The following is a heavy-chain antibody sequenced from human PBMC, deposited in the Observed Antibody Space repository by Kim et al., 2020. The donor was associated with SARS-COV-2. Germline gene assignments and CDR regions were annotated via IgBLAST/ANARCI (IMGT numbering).Heavy chain of an antibody. CDR3: ARGGSGWYLNPFDY. CDR1: GFTFSDHY. Sequence: GGSLRLSCAASGFTFSDHYMDWVRQAPGKGLEWVGRTRDKANSYTTEYAASVKGRFTISRDESKNSLYLQMNSLKTEDTAVYYCARGGSGWYLNPFDYWGQGTLVTVSS. CDR2: TRDKANSYTT. V-gene: IGHV3-72*01. J-gene: IGHJ4*02. D-gene: IGHD6-19*01.